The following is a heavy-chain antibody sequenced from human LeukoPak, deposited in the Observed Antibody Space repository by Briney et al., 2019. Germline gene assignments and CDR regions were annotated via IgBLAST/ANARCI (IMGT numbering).Heavy chain of an antibody. CDR3: AKNRLVAGYDILTGNDY. CDR2: ISGSGGST. CDR1: GFTFSSYA. J-gene: IGHJ4*02. V-gene: IGHV3-23*01. Sequence: GGSLRLSCAASGFTFSSYAMSWVRQAPGKGLEWVSAISGSGGSTYYADSVKGRFTISRDNSKNTPYLQMNSLRAEDTAVYYCAKNRLVAGYDILTGNDYWGQGTLVTVSS. D-gene: IGHD3-9*01.